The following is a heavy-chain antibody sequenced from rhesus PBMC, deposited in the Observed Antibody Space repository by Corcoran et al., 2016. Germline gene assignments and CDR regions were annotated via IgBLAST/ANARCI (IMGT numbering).Heavy chain of an antibody. CDR1: GFTFRTHW. CDR3: AKDAGFTGTYYFDY. J-gene: IGHJ4*01. D-gene: IGHD1-26*01. Sequence: EVQVVESGGDLAKPGGSLRLSCTASGFTFRTHWLYWVRQATGKGLEWISAINAAGSSTYYSDTVKGRFTISRENAKSILYLQMDSLRAEDTAVYYCAKDAGFTGTYYFDYWGQGVLVTVSS. CDR2: INAAGSST. V-gene: IGHV3-14*01.